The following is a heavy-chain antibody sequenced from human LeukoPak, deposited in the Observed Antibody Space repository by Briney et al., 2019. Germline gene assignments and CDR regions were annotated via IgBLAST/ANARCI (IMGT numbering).Heavy chain of an antibody. CDR1: GGSFSGYY. CDR3: ARGKQWLSRFDY. Sequence: SETLSLTCAVYGGSFSGYYWSWIRQPPGKGLEWIGEINHSGSTNYNPSLKSRVTISVDTSKNQFSLKLSSVTAADTAVYYCARGKQWLSRFDYWGQGTLVTVSS. D-gene: IGHD6-19*01. J-gene: IGHJ4*02. CDR2: INHSGST. V-gene: IGHV4-34*01.